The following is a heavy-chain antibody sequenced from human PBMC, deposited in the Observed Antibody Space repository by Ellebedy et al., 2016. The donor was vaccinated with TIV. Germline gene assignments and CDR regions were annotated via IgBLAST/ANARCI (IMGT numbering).Heavy chain of an antibody. CDR1: GDSISSSVYY. CDR2: FSQSGST. Sequence: MPSETLSLTCTVSGDSISSSVYYWGWIRQPPGKGLEWIGSFSQSGSTYYNPSLKSRVTISVDTSKNQFSLKLRSVTAADTAMYYCAKNSYASGQWGQGTLVTVSS. D-gene: IGHD3-16*01. V-gene: IGHV4-39*07. J-gene: IGHJ4*02. CDR3: AKNSYASGQ.